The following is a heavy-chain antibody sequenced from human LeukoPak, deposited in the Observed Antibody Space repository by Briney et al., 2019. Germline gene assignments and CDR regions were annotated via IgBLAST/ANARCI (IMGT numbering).Heavy chain of an antibody. Sequence: GGSLRLSCAASGFTFNTYTMRWVRQAPGKGLEWDSGIIGSGKTTFYANSVKGRFTISRDNSKNTLYLQMNSLRVDDTAIYYCTRPHIDGGYYYHQFWGQGARVTVSS. V-gene: IGHV3-23*01. CDR1: GFTFNTYT. D-gene: IGHD3-22*01. J-gene: IGHJ4*02. CDR2: IIGSGKTT. CDR3: TRPHIDGGYYYHQF.